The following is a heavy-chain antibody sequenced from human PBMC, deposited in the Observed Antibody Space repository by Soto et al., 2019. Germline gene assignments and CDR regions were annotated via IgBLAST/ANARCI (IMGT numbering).Heavy chain of an antibody. CDR3: ARYGVTIFGVVKVPGMDV. D-gene: IGHD3-3*01. Sequence: GSLRLSCAASGFTFSSYSMNWVRQAPGKGLEWVSSISSSSSYIYYADSVKGRFTISRDNAKNSLYLQMNSLRAEDTAVYYCARYGVTIFGVVKVPGMDVWGQGTTVTVSS. V-gene: IGHV3-21*01. CDR2: ISSSSSYI. CDR1: GFTFSSYS. J-gene: IGHJ6*02.